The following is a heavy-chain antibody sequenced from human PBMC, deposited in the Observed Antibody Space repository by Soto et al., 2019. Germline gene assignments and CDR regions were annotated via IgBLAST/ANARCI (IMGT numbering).Heavy chain of an antibody. V-gene: IGHV1-69-2*01. CDR3: VLGGLKWEFDY. J-gene: IGHJ4*02. Sequence: EVRLVQSGAEVKKPGAAVKISCKVYGITFTDNYIHWVQQAPGRGLEWVGLIDPEDREIIYAEKFQGKVTITADRSLDTAYMELISLRIEDTALYYCVLGGLKWEFDYWGQGALVTVSS. D-gene: IGHD1-26*01. CDR1: GITFTDNY. CDR2: IDPEDREI.